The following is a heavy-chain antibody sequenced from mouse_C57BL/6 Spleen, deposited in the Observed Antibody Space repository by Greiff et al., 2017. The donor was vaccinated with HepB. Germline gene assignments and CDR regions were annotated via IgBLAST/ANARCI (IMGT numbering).Heavy chain of an antibody. CDR3: ARDLYDGSYYAMDY. CDR1: GFTFSDYY. CDR2: INYDGSST. D-gene: IGHD2-3*01. Sequence: DVKLVESEGGLVQPGSSMKLSCTASGFTFSDYYMAWVRQVPEKGLEWVANINYDGSSTYYLDSLKSRFIISRDNAKNILYLQMSSLKSEDTATYYCARDLYDGSYYAMDYWGQGTSVTVSS. V-gene: IGHV5-16*01. J-gene: IGHJ4*01.